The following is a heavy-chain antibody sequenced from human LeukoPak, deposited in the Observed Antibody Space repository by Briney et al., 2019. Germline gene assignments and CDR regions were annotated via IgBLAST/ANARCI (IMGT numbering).Heavy chain of an antibody. V-gene: IGHV3-30*18. CDR3: AKRPDIGGYYYPHFDY. CDR2: ISSDGNNK. Sequence: GGSLRLSCAASGFTFSSYGMHWVRQAPGKGLEWVAVISSDGNNKNYVDSVKGRFTFSRDNSKNTLYLQMNSLRAEDTAVYYCAKRPDIGGYYYPHFDYWGQGTLVTVSS. J-gene: IGHJ4*02. D-gene: IGHD3-22*01. CDR1: GFTFSSYG.